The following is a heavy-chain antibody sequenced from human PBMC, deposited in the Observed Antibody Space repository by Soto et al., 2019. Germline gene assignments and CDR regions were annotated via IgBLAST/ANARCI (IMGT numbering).Heavy chain of an antibody. V-gene: IGHV4-34*01. CDR3: ARVTDPDY. CDR1: GGSFSGYY. CDR2: INHSGST. J-gene: IGHJ4*02. Sequence: PSETLSLTCAVYGGSFSGYYWSWIRQPPGKGLEWIGEINHSGSTNYNPSLKSRVTISVDTSKNQFSLKLSSVTAADTAVYYCARVTDPDYWGQGTLVTVSS.